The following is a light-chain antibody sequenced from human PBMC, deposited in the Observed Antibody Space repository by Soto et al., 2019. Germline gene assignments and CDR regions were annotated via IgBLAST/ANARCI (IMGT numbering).Light chain of an antibody. CDR2: DFS. Sequence: QSVLTQPRSVSGSPGQSVTISCTGTSSDVGAYNYVSWYQQHPGKAPKVRIYDFSKRPSGVPDRFSGSKSGTTASLTISGLQADDEADYYCCSYAGSYNYVFGSGTKLTVL. CDR1: SSDVGAYNY. J-gene: IGLJ1*01. V-gene: IGLV2-11*01. CDR3: CSYAGSYNYV.